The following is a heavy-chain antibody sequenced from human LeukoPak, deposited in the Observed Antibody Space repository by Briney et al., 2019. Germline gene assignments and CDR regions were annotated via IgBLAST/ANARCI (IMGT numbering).Heavy chain of an antibody. CDR2: IWDDGSNK. Sequence: PGGSLRLSCAASGFTFSSHAVSWVRQAPGKGLEWVAVIWDDGSNKYYADSVKGRFTISRDNSKNTVYLQMNSLRDEDTAVYYCARVWQPPSGGYYGMDVWGQGTTVTVSS. CDR1: GFTFSSHA. CDR3: ARVWQPPSGGYYGMDV. J-gene: IGHJ6*02. D-gene: IGHD1-14*01. V-gene: IGHV3-33*08.